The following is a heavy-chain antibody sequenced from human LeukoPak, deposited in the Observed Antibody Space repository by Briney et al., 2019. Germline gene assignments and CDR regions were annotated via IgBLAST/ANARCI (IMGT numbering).Heavy chain of an antibody. CDR3: ARDSIVVVVAATELDY. J-gene: IGHJ4*02. Sequence: GGSLRLSCAASGFTFSSYAMHWARQAPGKGLEWVAVISYDGSNKYYADSVKGRFTISRDNSKNTLYLQMNSLRAEDTAVYYCARDSIVVVVAATELDYWGQGTLVTVSS. CDR1: GFTFSSYA. CDR2: ISYDGSNK. D-gene: IGHD2-15*01. V-gene: IGHV3-30*04.